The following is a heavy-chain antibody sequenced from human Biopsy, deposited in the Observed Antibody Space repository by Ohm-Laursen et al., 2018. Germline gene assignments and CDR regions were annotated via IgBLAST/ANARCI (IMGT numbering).Heavy chain of an antibody. Sequence: SQTLSLTCTVSGDSISSGGNYWSWIRQFPGKGLEWIAYIYHTGTTYYSPSLKSRVTISVDTSKSQFSLTLTSVTAADTAVYYCARHPTGFWLDPWGQGTLVTVSS. CDR2: IYHTGTT. V-gene: IGHV4-31*03. CDR1: GDSISSGGNY. J-gene: IGHJ5*02. CDR3: ARHPTGFWLDP.